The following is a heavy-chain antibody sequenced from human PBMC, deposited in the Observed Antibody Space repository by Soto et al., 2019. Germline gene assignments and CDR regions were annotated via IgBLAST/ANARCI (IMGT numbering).Heavy chain of an antibody. CDR2: IYYSGST. CDR3: ARRPGFGHAFDI. CDR1: GGSISSYY. J-gene: IGHJ3*02. D-gene: IGHD3-10*01. Sequence: QVQLQESGPGLVKPSETLSLTCTVSGGSISSYYWSWIRQPPGKGLEFIGYIYYSGSTNYSPSLKGRATISVDTSKIQFSLRLTSVTAADTAVYYCARRPGFGHAFDIWGQGTMVTVSS. V-gene: IGHV4-59*08.